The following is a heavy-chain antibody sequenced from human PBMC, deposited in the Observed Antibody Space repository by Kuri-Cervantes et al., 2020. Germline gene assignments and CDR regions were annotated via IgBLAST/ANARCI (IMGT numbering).Heavy chain of an antibody. D-gene: IGHD3-10*01. CDR1: GYSFTNYW. CDR3: ARRNTVVRGVITYMDV. CDR2: IYPGDSDT. V-gene: IGHV5-51*04. Sequence: GGSLRLSCKGSGYSFTNYWIGWVRQMPGKGLEWMGIIYPGDSDTRYSPSFQGQVTISADKPSSTAYLQWRSLKASDTAMYYCARRNTVVRGVITYMDVWGKGTTVTVSS. J-gene: IGHJ6*03.